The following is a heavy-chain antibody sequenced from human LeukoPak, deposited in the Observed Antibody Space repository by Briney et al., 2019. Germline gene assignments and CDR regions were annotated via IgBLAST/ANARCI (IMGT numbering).Heavy chain of an antibody. CDR3: ARALHDYGDPELSHFDH. V-gene: IGHV4-31*03. Sequence: PSETLSLTCTVSGGSISSGGYYWSWIRQHPGKGLEWIGYIYYSGSTYYNPSLKSRVTISVDTSKNQFSLKLSSVTAADTAVYYCARALHDYGDPELSHFDHWGQGTLVTVSS. CDR2: IYYSGST. J-gene: IGHJ4*02. D-gene: IGHD4-17*01. CDR1: GGSISSGGYY.